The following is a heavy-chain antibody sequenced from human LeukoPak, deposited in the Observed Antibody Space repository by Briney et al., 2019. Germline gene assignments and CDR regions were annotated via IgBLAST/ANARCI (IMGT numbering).Heavy chain of an antibody. CDR1: GFTFSGST. J-gene: IGHJ4*02. Sequence: GESLKISCAASGFTFSGSTVHWVRQASGKGLEWVGRIRSKANSYATTYAASVKGRFTISRDNAKNSLYLQMNSLRAEDTAVYYCARGRATVAGDDFDYWGQGTLVTVSS. V-gene: IGHV3-73*01. D-gene: IGHD6-19*01. CDR2: IRSKANSYAT. CDR3: ARGRATVAGDDFDY.